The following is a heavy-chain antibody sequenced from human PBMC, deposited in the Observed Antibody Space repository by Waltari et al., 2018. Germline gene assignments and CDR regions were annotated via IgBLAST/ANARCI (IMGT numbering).Heavy chain of an antibody. Sequence: LVQPGAEVMTPGTSVKVSGTVSQDALTEPYKHWVRQAPGQGLEWMGWINPNGGSTHYAQRYRGRITMTWDTSMTTSYMGLSGLRSDDTAVYYCAREYCGGDCRLFDFWGQGTLVTVSS. CDR3: AREYCGGDCRLFDF. V-gene: IGHV1-2*02. CDR1: QDALTEPY. CDR2: INPNGGST. D-gene: IGHD2-21*02. J-gene: IGHJ4*02.